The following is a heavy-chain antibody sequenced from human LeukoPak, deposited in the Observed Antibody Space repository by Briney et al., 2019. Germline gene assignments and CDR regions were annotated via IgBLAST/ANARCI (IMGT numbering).Heavy chain of an antibody. V-gene: IGHV3-66*01. CDR2: IYSGGST. D-gene: IGHD1-26*01. Sequence: GGSLRLSCAASGFTFFNYAMSWVRQAPGKGLEWVSVIYSGGSTYYADSVKGRFTISRDNSKNTLYLQMNSLRAEDTAVYYCARPRGYGSFYFDYWGQGTLVTVSS. J-gene: IGHJ4*02. CDR3: ARPRGYGSFYFDY. CDR1: GFTFFNYA.